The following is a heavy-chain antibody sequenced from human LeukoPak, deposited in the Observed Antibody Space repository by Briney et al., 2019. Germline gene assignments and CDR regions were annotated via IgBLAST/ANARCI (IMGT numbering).Heavy chain of an antibody. Sequence: PGGSLRLSCTASGFTFSNYAMHWVRQAPGKGLEYVAAISSNGGSTYYANSVKGRFTISRDNSKNTLYLQMGSLRAEDMAVYYCARPFLRFLEWLPSPLDYWGQGTLVTVSS. CDR1: GFTFSNYA. V-gene: IGHV3-64*01. D-gene: IGHD3-3*01. CDR2: ISSNGGST. CDR3: ARPFLRFLEWLPSPLDY. J-gene: IGHJ4*02.